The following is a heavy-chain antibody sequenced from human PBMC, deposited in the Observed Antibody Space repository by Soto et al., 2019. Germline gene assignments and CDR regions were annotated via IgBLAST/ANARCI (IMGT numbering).Heavy chain of an antibody. CDR2: IYSGGGT. V-gene: IGHV3-53*01. CDR1: GFIVSNNY. CDR3: ARGGGPSYGYHVY. D-gene: IGHD5-18*01. Sequence: WGSLRLSCAASGFIVSNNYMSCFRQTPGKCLECVSIIYSGGGTYYADSVKGRFTISRDTSKNTLYLQMNSLRVEDTAIYYCARGGGPSYGYHVYWGQGALVTVSS. J-gene: IGHJ4*02.